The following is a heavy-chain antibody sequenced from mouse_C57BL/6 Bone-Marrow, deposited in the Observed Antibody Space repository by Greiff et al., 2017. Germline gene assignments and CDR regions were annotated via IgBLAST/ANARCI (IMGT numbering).Heavy chain of an antibody. CDR3: ARDGFITSFDY. J-gene: IGHJ2*01. Sequence: VQLQQSGAELVKPGASVKISCKASGFAFSSSWMNWVKQRPGKGLEWIGQIYPGDGDTNYNGKFKGKATLTADKSSSTAYMHLSSLTSEDSAVYFYARDGFITSFDYWGQGTTLTVSS. CDR2: IYPGDGDT. CDR1: GFAFSSSW. D-gene: IGHD1-1*01. V-gene: IGHV1-80*01.